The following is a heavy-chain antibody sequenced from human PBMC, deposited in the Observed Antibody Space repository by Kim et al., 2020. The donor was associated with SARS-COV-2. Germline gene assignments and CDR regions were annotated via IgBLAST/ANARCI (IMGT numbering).Heavy chain of an antibody. CDR2: IRSKANGYAT. CDR3: TRVLGTTLAFWDALDF. Sequence: GGSLRLSCGASGFTFSDSAMHWVRQASGKGLEWVGRIRSKANGYATAYIESVKGRFTISRDDSRNTAYLQMNSLKTGDTAVYYFTRVLGTTLAFWDALDFGAQGTMVTVS. V-gene: IGHV3-73*01. J-gene: IGHJ3*01. CDR1: GFTFSDSA. D-gene: IGHD1-1*01.